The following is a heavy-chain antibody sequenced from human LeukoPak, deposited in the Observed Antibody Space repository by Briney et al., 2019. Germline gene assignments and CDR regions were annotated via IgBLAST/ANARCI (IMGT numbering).Heavy chain of an antibody. CDR3: ARVGRIVGAAQDAFDI. CDR1: GGSISSDDYY. Sequence: ASETLSLTCTVSGGSISSDDYYWSWIRQPPGKGLEWIGYIYYSGSTYYNPSLKSRVTISVDTSKNQFSLKLSSVTAADTAVCYCARVGRIVGAAQDAFDIWGQGIMVTVSS. D-gene: IGHD1-26*01. CDR2: IYYSGST. J-gene: IGHJ3*02. V-gene: IGHV4-30-4*08.